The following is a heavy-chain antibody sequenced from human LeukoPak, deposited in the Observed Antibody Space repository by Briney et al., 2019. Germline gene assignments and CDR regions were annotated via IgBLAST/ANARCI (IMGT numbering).Heavy chain of an antibody. CDR2: IYYSGST. J-gene: IGHJ5*02. CDR3: ARDNNAALPAAMRGDWFDP. V-gene: IGHV4-59*01. CDR1: GGSINSYY. Sequence: PSETLSLTCIVSGGSINSYYWSWVRQPPGKGLEWIGYIYYSGSTNYNPSLKSRVTISVDTSKNQFSLKLSSVTAADTAVYYCARDNNAALPAAMRGDWFDPWGQGTLVTVSS. D-gene: IGHD2-2*01.